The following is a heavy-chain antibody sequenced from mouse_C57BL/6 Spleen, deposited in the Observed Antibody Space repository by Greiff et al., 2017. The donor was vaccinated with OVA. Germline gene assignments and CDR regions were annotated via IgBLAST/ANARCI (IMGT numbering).Heavy chain of an antibody. V-gene: IGHV1-55*01. CDR1: GYTFTSYW. J-gene: IGHJ3*01. D-gene: IGHD2-3*01. CDR3: ARSGGWLLQAY. CDR2: IYPGSGST. Sequence: QVQLQQPGAELVKPGASVKMSCKASGYTFTSYWITWVKQRPGQGLEWIGDIYPGSGSTNYNEKFKSKATLTVDTSSSTAYMQLSSLTSEDAAVYYCARSGGWLLQAYWGQGTLVTVSA.